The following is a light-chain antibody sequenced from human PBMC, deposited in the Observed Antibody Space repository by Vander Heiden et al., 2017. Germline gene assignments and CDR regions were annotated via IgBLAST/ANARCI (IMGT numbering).Light chain of an antibody. V-gene: IGKV3-15*01. CDR1: QSVTSN. CDR2: CAS. Sequence: EIVLTQSPATLSVSPGERATLSCRASQSVTSNVAWYQQKPGQAPRLLIYCASTRATGIPARFSGSGSGTEFTLTISSLQSEDFAVYYCQQYNNWPKTFGQGTKVEIK. J-gene: IGKJ1*01. CDR3: QQYNNWPKT.